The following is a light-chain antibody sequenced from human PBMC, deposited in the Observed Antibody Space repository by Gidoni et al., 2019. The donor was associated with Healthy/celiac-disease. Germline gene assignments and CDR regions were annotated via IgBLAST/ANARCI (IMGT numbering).Light chain of an antibody. CDR1: QSVSSY. Sequence: ELVLTQSQATLSLSPGERATLSCRASQSVSSYLAWYQQKPGQAPRLLIYDASNRATGIPARFSGSGSGTDFTLTISSLEPEDFAVYYCQQRSNWPLFTFGPGTKVDIK. V-gene: IGKV3-11*01. CDR3: QQRSNWPLFT. CDR2: DAS. J-gene: IGKJ3*01.